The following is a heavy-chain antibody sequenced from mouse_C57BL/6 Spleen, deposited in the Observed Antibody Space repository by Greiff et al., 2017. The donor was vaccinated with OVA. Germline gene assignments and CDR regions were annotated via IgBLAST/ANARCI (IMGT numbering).Heavy chain of an antibody. CDR2: INPSTGGT. V-gene: IGHV1-42*01. CDR3: ARKQRATPSDFDV. CDR1: GYSFTGYY. D-gene: IGHD3-1*01. Sequence: EVQLQQSGPELVKPGASVKISCKASGYSFTGYYMNWVKQSPEKSLEWIGEINPSTGGTTYNQKFKAKATLTVDKSSSTAYMQLKSLTSEDSAVYYCARKQRATPSDFDVWGTGTTVTVSS. J-gene: IGHJ1*03.